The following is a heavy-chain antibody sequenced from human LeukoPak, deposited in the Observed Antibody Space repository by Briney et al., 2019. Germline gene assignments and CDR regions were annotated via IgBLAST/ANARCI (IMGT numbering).Heavy chain of an antibody. Sequence: PSETLSLTCAVYGGSFSGYYWSWIRQPPGKGLEWIGEINHSGSTNYNPSLKSRVTISVDTSKNQFSLKLSSVTAADTTVYYCARQNFYRYCRSTSCYRPYYYYYMDVWGKGTTVTISS. CDR2: INHSGST. D-gene: IGHD2-2*01. J-gene: IGHJ6*03. CDR3: ARQNFYRYCRSTSCYRPYYYYYMDV. CDR1: GGSFSGYY. V-gene: IGHV4-34*01.